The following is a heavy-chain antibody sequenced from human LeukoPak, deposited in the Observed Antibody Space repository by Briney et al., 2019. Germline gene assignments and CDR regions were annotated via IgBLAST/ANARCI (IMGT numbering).Heavy chain of an antibody. CDR3: ARRNPLMGIDY. J-gene: IGHJ4*02. CDR2: IYYSGST. V-gene: IGHV4-39*01. D-gene: IGHD7-27*01. Sequence: SETLSLTCTVSGGSISSSSYYWGWIRQPPGKGLEWIGSIYYSGSTYYNPSLKSRVTISVDTSKNQFSLKLSSVTAADTAVYYCARRNPLMGIDYWGQGTLVTVSS. CDR1: GGSISSSSYY.